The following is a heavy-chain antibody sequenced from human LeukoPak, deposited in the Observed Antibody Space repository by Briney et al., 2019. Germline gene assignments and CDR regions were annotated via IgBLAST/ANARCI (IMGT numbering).Heavy chain of an antibody. CDR1: GFTFTSSA. J-gene: IGHJ6*02. D-gene: IGHD3-16*02. CDR3: AAEAKGYNYDYVWGSYRYTGYYGMDV. V-gene: IGHV1-58*01. CDR2: IVVGSGNT. Sequence: ASVKVSCKASGFTFTSSAVQWVRQARGQRLEWIGWIVVGSGNTNYAQKFQERVTITRDMSTSTAYMELSSLRSEDTAVYYCAAEAKGYNYDYVWGSYRYTGYYGMDVWGQGTTVTVSS.